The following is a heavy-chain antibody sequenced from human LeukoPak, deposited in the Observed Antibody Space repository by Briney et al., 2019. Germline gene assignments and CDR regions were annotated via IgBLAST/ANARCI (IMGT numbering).Heavy chain of an antibody. V-gene: IGHV3-48*01. Sequence: PGGSLRLSCTASRFTFGDYSMNWVRQAPGKGLEWVSYISSLSGTIDYADSVKGRFIISRDNAKNSLFLQMNSLRAEDTAVYYCVRDQGGAVSYWGQGTLVTVSS. CDR1: RFTFGDYS. CDR3: VRDQGGAVSY. D-gene: IGHD3-16*01. CDR2: ISSLSGTI. J-gene: IGHJ4*02.